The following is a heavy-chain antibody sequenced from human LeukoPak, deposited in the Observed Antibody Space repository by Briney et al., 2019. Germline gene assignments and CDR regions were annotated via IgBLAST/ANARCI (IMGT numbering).Heavy chain of an antibody. CDR1: GFTLSSYW. CDR2: IKEDGSEK. D-gene: IGHD3-10*01. Sequence: GGSLRLSGAASGFTLSSYWMSWVRQAPGKGLEWVANIKEDGSEKYYVDSVKGRFTISRDNAQNSVYLHMNSLTAEDTTLYYCARDWVAGVPFDAFDIWGQGTMVSVSS. J-gene: IGHJ3*02. V-gene: IGHV3-7*03. CDR3: ARDWVAGVPFDAFDI.